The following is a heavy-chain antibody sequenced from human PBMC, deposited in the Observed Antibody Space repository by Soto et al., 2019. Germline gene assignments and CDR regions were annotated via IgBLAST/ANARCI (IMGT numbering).Heavy chain of an antibody. D-gene: IGHD5-12*01. J-gene: IGHJ4*02. CDR2: IWYDGSNK. CDR3: ARDLPVATIDY. Sequence: GGSLRLSCAASGFTFSSYGMHWVRQAPGKGLEWVAVIWYDGSNKYYADSVKGRFTISRDNSKNTLYLQMNSLRAEDTAVYYCARDLPVATIDYWGQGTQVTVSS. CDR1: GFTFSSYG. V-gene: IGHV3-33*08.